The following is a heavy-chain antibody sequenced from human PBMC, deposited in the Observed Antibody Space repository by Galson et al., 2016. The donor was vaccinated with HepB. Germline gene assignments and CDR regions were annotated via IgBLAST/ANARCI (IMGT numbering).Heavy chain of an antibody. D-gene: IGHD6-19*01. CDR1: GFTFQNYA. Sequence: SLRLSCAASGFTFQNYAMHWVRQAPGKGLEWISLITWDGDTTYYANSVKGRFTISRDNSKNSLYLHMSSLRAEDTALYYCAKDIYTGGWSKGDGFHYWGQGTLVTVSS. CDR3: AKDIYTGGWSKGDGFHY. CDR2: ITWDGDTT. V-gene: IGHV3-43D*03. J-gene: IGHJ4*02.